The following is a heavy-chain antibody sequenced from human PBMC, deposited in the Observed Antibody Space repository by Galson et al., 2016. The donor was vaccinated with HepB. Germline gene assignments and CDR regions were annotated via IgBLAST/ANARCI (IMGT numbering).Heavy chain of an antibody. J-gene: IGHJ3*02. D-gene: IGHD5-12*01. CDR1: GFIFSDYH. CDR3: ARDSSSGYVIDAFDI. Sequence: SLRLSCAASGFIFSDYHINWIRQAPGKGLEWISYISSRSNTIHYADSVKGRFTVSRDYAKNSLYLQMNSLRAEDTAVYYCARDSSSGYVIDAFDIWGQGAMVTVSS. V-gene: IGHV3-11*04. CDR2: ISSRSNTI.